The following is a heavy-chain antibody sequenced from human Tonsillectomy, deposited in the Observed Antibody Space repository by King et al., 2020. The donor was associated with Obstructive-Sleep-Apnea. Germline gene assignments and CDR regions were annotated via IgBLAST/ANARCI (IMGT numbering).Heavy chain of an antibody. CDR2: IYHSGST. CDR3: ARGEVADTAYYFDY. Sequence: QLQLQESGPGLVKPSGTLSLTCAVSGGSISSSNWWSWVRQPPGKGLEWIGEIYHSGSTNYIPSPKRRVTISVDKSKNQFSLKLSSVTAADTAVYYCARGEVADTAYYFDYWGQGTLVTVSS. CDR1: GGSISSSNW. J-gene: IGHJ4*02. D-gene: IGHD5-18*01. V-gene: IGHV4-4*02.